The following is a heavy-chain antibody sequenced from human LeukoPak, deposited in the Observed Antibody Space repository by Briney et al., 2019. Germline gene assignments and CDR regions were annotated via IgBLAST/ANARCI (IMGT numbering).Heavy chain of an antibody. D-gene: IGHD6-13*01. V-gene: IGHV4-34*01. Sequence: SETLSLTCAVYGGSFSGYYWSWIRQPPGKGLEWSGEINHSGSTNYNPSLKSRVTISVDTSKNQFSLKLSSVTAADTAVYYCARGPISIAAAGRGNWFDPWGQGTLVTVSS. CDR2: INHSGST. J-gene: IGHJ5*02. CDR3: ARGPISIAAAGRGNWFDP. CDR1: GGSFSGYY.